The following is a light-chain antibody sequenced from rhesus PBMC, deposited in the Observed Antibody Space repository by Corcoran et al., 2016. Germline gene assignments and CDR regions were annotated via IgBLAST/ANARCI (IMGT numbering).Light chain of an antibody. Sequence: DIQMTQSPSSLSASVGDRVTITCRASQGINNWLAWYQQKPGKAPKLLIYRDSNLETGVPSRFSGSGSGTDFTLTIRSLQPEDIATYYCQHHDNSPFTFGPGTKLDIK. CDR1: QGINNW. CDR2: RDS. V-gene: IGKV1-69*01. J-gene: IGKJ3*01. CDR3: QHHDNSPFT.